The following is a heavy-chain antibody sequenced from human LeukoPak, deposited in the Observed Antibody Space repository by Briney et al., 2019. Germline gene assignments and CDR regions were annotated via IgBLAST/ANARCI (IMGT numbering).Heavy chain of an antibody. J-gene: IGHJ6*03. CDR3: ARGIESYYYDSSGYPYYYYYYMDV. Sequence: SETLSLTCTVSGGSISSGGYYWSWIRQPPGKGLEWIGYIYHSGSTYYNPSLKSRVTISVDRSKNQFSLKLSSVTAADTAVYYCARGIESYYYDSSGYPYYYYYYMDVWGKGTTVTVSS. D-gene: IGHD3-22*01. CDR1: GGSISSGGYY. CDR2: IYHSGST. V-gene: IGHV4-30-2*01.